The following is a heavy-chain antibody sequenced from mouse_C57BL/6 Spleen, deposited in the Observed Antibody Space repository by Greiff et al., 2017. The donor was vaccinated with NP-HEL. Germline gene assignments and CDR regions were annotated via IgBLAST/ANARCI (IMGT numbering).Heavy chain of an antibody. CDR2: ISDGGSYT. Sequence: VQLKESGGGLVKPGGSLKLSCAASGFTFSSYAMSWVRQTPEKRLEWVATISDGGSYTYYPDNVKGRFTISRDNAKNNLYLQMSHLKSEDTAMYYCARIYYGSSPWYFDVWGTGTTVTVSS. CDR1: GFTFSSYA. D-gene: IGHD1-1*01. V-gene: IGHV5-4*01. CDR3: ARIYYGSSPWYFDV. J-gene: IGHJ1*03.